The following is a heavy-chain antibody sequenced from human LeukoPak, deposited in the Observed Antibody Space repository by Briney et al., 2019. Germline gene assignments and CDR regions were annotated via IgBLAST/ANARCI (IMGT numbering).Heavy chain of an antibody. Sequence: GGSLRLSCAASGFTFSSYAMSWVRQAPGKGLEWVSAISASGDDTHYANSVKGRFTISRDNSKNTLYLQMNSLRAEDTAIYYCAKAIAVAGTFDYWGQGTLVTVSS. D-gene: IGHD6-19*01. CDR2: ISASGDDT. J-gene: IGHJ4*02. CDR1: GFTFSSYA. CDR3: AKAIAVAGTFDY. V-gene: IGHV3-23*01.